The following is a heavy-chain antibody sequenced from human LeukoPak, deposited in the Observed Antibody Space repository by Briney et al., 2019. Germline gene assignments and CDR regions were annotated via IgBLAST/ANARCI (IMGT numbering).Heavy chain of an antibody. CDR3: ARVLDIAAVPYYFDY. CDR1: GGSISSYY. V-gene: IGHV4-59*08. J-gene: IGHJ4*02. CDR2: IYYSGST. Sequence: PSETLSLTCTVSGGSISSYYWSWIRQPPGKGLEWIGYIYYSGSTNYNPSLKSRVTISVDTSKNQFSLKLSSVTAADTAVYYCARVLDIAAVPYYFDYWGQGTLVTVSS. D-gene: IGHD6-13*01.